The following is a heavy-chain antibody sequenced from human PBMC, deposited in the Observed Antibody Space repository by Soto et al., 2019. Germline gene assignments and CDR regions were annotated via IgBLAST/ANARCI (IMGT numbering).Heavy chain of an antibody. J-gene: IGHJ3*02. Sequence: ASMKVSCKVSGNTLSEFSMHWVRQAPGKGLEWMGGFDPDDGETLYAPKFQDRLSMTEDTSTDTAYMELSSLGSEDTAVYYCTTGSNHFLMEDAFDIWGQGTLVTVSS. D-gene: IGHD1-26*01. CDR1: GNTLSEFS. CDR3: TTGSNHFLMEDAFDI. CDR2: FDPDDGET. V-gene: IGHV1-24*01.